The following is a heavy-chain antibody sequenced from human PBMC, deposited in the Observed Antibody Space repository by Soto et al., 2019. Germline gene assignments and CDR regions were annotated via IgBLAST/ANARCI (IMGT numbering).Heavy chain of an antibody. CDR3: ARDLADYYDSSGYYYVVEYFQH. V-gene: IGHV1-69*13. CDR2: IIPIFGTA. CDR1: GGTFSSYA. J-gene: IGHJ1*01. Sequence: SVKVSCKASGGTFSSYAISWVRQAPGQGLEWMGGIIPIFGTANYAQKFQGRVTITADESTSTAYMELSSLRSEDTAVYYCARDLADYYDSSGYYYVVEYFQHWGQDTLVTVSS. D-gene: IGHD3-22*01.